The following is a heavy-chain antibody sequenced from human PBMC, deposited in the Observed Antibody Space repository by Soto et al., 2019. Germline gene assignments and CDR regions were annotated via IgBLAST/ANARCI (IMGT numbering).Heavy chain of an antibody. CDR2: INPNSGGT. J-gene: IGHJ4*02. CDR3: ARDDDYGQGYSYGYFLNY. V-gene: IGHV1-2*04. CDR1: GYTFASYA. D-gene: IGHD5-18*01. Sequence: ASVKVSCKASGYTFASYAISWMRQAPGQGLEWMGWINPNSGGTNYAQKFQGWVTMTRDTSISTAYMELSRLRSDDTAVYYCARDDDYGQGYSYGYFLNYWGQGTLVTVSS.